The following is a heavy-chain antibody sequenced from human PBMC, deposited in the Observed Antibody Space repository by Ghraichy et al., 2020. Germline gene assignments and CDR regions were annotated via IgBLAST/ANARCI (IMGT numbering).Heavy chain of an antibody. J-gene: IGHJ4*02. CDR2: IGTAGDT. Sequence: GGSLRLSCAASGFTFSSYDMHWVRQATGKGLEWVSAIGTAGDTYYPGSVKGRFTISRENAKNSLYLQMNSLRAGDTAVYYCARGPNCTGGVCYIGGFDYWGQGTLVTVSS. CDR1: GFTFSSYD. D-gene: IGHD2-8*02. V-gene: IGHV3-13*01. CDR3: ARGPNCTGGVCYIGGFDY.